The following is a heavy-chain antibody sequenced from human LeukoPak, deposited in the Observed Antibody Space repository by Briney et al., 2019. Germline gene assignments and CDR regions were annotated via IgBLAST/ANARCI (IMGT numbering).Heavy chain of an antibody. CDR1: GGSISSSSYY. CDR3: ARGESGYYSGFDY. CDR2: ISGSGGST. Sequence: PSETLSLTCTVSGGSISSSSYYWGWIRQAPGKGLEWVSAISGSGGSTYYADSVKGRFTISRDNSKNTLYLQMNSLRAEDTAVYYCARGESGYYSGFDYWGQGTLVTVSS. D-gene: IGHD3-22*01. J-gene: IGHJ4*02. V-gene: IGHV3-23*01.